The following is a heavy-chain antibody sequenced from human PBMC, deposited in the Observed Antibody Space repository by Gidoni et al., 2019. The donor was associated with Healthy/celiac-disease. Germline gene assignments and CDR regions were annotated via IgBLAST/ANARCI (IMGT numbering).Heavy chain of an antibody. D-gene: IGHD3-16*02. CDR1: VGSFSGYS. J-gene: IGHJ4*02. CDR2: INHSGST. Sequence: QVQLQQWGAGLLKPSETLSLTCAVYVGSFSGYSWSWIRQPPGKGLDWIGEINHSGSTNYNPAIKRRVTISVDTSKNQFSRKLSSVTAADTAVYYCHGGSYPPGDYWGQGTLVTVSS. V-gene: IGHV4-34*01. CDR3: HGGSYPPGDY.